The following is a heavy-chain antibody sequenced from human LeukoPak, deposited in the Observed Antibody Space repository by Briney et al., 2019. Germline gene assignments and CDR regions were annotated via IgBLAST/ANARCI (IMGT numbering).Heavy chain of an antibody. V-gene: IGHV3-21*01. CDR3: ASKGCCSSTSCPREFDY. Sequence: GGSLRLSCAASGFTFSSYSMNWVRQAPGKGLEWVSSISSSSSYIYYADSVKGRFTISRDNAKNSLYLQMNSLRAEDTAVYYCASKGCCSSTSCPREFDYWGQGTLVTVSS. J-gene: IGHJ4*02. D-gene: IGHD2-2*01. CDR2: ISSSSSYI. CDR1: GFTFSSYS.